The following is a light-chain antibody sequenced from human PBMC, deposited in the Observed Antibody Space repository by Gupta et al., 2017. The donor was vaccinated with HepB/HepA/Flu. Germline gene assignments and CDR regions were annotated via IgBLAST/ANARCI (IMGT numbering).Light chain of an antibody. J-gene: IGLJ2*01. CDR1: TSNIGRKT. CDR3: AVGADSLNGVI. CDR2: GNI. Sequence: VAISCSGSTSNIGRKTVNWYHQIPGTAPNLLIDGNIQRPSGVSDRFSGSKSGTSASLAISGLQPEDEAEYYCAVGADSLNGVIFGGGTKLTVL. V-gene: IGLV1-44*01.